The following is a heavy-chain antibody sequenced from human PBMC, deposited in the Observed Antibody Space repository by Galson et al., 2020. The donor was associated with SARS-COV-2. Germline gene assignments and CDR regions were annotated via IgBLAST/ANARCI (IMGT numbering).Heavy chain of an antibody. J-gene: IGHJ4*02. V-gene: IGHV3-33*01. CDR3: ATSSGGSFDPLVY. D-gene: IGHD2-15*01. CDR2: IYYDGSNK. CDR1: GFAFSRFG. Sequence: TGGSLRLSCAASGFAFSRFGMHWVRQAPGKGLEWVTVIYYDGSNKYYADSVKGRFTISRDNSKNTLYLQMNSLRAEDTAVYYCATSSGGSFDPLVYWGQGTLVTVSS.